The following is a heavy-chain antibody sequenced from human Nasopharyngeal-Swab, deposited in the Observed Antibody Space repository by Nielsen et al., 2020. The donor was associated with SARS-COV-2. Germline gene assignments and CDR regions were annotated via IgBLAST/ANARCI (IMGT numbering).Heavy chain of an antibody. CDR1: GFTVSSNY. D-gene: IGHD6-19*01. J-gene: IGHJ4*02. V-gene: IGHV3-23*03. CDR3: AKHSSGAFDY. Sequence: GGSLRLSCAASGFTVSSNYMSWVRQAPGKGLEWVSVIYSGGSSTYYADSVKGRFTISRDNSKNTLYLQMNSLRAEDTAVYYCAKHSSGAFDYWGQGTLVTVSS. CDR2: IYSGGSST.